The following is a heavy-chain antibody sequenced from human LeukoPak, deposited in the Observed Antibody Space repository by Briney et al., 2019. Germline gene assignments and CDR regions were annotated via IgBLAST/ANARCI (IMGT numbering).Heavy chain of an antibody. CDR3: ARGAVYRHQPPYYYYGMDV. V-gene: IGHV1-69*13. CDR2: IIPIFGTA. D-gene: IGHD2-8*01. Sequence: ASVNVSCKASGGTFSSYAISWVRQAPGQGLEWMGGIIPIFGTANYAQKFQGRVTITADESTSTAYMELSSLRSEDTAVYYCARGAVYRHQPPYYYYGMDVWGQGTTVTVSS. CDR1: GGTFSSYA. J-gene: IGHJ6*02.